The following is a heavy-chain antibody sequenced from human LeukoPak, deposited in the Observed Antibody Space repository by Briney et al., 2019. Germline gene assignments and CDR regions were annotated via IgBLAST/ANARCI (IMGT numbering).Heavy chain of an antibody. CDR2: IYYSGST. Sequence: SETLSLTCTVSGGSISSSSYYWGWIRQPPGKGRVWIVSIYYSGSTYYNPSLTSPVTISVDTSKNQFSLKLSSVTAADAAVYYCARDSGSYWGLDYGGQGTLVTVSS. V-gene: IGHV4-39*07. CDR3: ARDSGSYWGLDY. D-gene: IGHD1-26*01. CDR1: GGSISSSSYY. J-gene: IGHJ4*02.